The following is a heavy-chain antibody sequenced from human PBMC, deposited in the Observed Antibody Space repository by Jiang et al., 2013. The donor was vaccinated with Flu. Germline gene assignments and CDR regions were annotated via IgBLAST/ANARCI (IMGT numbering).Heavy chain of an antibody. CDR1: GGTFSSYA. Sequence: GAEVKKPGSSVKVSCKASGGTFSSYAISWVRQAPGQGLEWMGGIIPIFGTANYAQKFQGRVTITADESTSTAYMELSSLRSEDTAVYYCARGKDMIFGVVIWGPLGYWGQGTLVTVSS. CDR2: IIPIFGTA. V-gene: IGHV1-69*01. CDR3: ARGKDMIFGVVIWGPLGY. D-gene: IGHD3/OR15-3a*01. J-gene: IGHJ4*02.